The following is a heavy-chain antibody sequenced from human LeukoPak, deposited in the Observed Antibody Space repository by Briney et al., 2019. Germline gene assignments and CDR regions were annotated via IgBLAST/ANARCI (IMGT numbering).Heavy chain of an antibody. J-gene: IGHJ4*02. CDR1: GGSISSYY. D-gene: IGHD4-17*01. CDR2: IYYSGST. Sequence: SETLSLTCTVSGGSISSYYWSWIRQPPGKGLEWIGYIYYSGSTNYNPSLKSRVTISVDTSKNQFSLKLSSVTAVDMALYYCAKAMTTVTTSPFDYWGQGTLVTVSS. V-gene: IGHV4-59*08. CDR3: AKAMTTVTTSPFDY.